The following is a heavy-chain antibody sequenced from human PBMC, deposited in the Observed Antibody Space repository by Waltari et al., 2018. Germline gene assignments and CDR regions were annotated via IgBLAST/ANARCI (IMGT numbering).Heavy chain of an antibody. D-gene: IGHD3-9*01. V-gene: IGHV4-4*07. CDR2: IYTSGST. J-gene: IGHJ3*02. CDR1: GGSISSSY. CDR3: ARDPLRYFDYPLGDI. Sequence: QVQLQESGPGLVKPSETLSLTCTVSGGSISSSYWSWIRQPAGKGLEWIGRIYTSGSTNYNPSLKSRVTMSVDTSKNQFSLKLSSVTAADTAVYYCARDPLRYFDYPLGDIWGQGTMVTVSS.